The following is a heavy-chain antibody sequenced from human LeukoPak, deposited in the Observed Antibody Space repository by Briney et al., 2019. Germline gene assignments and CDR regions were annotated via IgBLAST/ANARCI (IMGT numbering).Heavy chain of an antibody. CDR3: AKDWTGTKPFDL. J-gene: IGHJ2*01. CDR1: GIIFSNFA. Sequence: QSGGSLRLSCEVSGIIFSNFAMAWVRQAPGKGLEWVSLITGTSGRTYAASVKGRFTISRDNSKNTLYLQMNSLRAEDTAVYYCAKDWTGTKPFDLWGRGTLVTVSS. D-gene: IGHD3/OR15-3a*01. CDR2: ITGTSGRT. V-gene: IGHV3-23*01.